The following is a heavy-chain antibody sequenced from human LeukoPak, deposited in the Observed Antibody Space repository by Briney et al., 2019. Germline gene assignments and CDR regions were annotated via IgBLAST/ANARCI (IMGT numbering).Heavy chain of an antibody. D-gene: IGHD4-17*01. CDR1: GFTFSSYG. Sequence: GGSLRLSCAASGFTFSSYGMHWVRQAPGKGLEWVAFIRYDGSNKYYADSVKGRFTISRDNSKNTLYLQMNSLRAEDTAIYYCGKDPNGDYIGAFDFWGQGTMVTVSS. CDR2: IRYDGSNK. CDR3: GKDPNGDYIGAFDF. V-gene: IGHV3-30*02. J-gene: IGHJ3*01.